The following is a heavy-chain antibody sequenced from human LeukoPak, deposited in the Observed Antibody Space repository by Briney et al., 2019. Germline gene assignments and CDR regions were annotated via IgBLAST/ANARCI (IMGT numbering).Heavy chain of an antibody. CDR2: IIPIFGTA. CDR3: AREDCSSTGCYFHYYYGMDV. J-gene: IGHJ6*02. CDR1: GGTFSSYA. Sequence: GASVKVSCKASGGTFSSYAISWVRQAPGQGLEWMGGIIPIFGTANYAQKFQGRVTITADESTSTAYMELSSLRSEDTAVYYCAREDCSSTGCYFHYYYGMDVWGQGTTVTVSS. D-gene: IGHD2-2*01. V-gene: IGHV1-69*13.